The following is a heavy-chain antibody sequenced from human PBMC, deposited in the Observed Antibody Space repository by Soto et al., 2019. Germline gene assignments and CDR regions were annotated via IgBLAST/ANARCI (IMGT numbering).Heavy chain of an antibody. CDR1: GGTFSSYA. J-gene: IGHJ6*02. D-gene: IGHD3-22*01. CDR3: ARDYYDSSGYYYGMDV. Sequence: SVKVSCKASGGTFSSYAISWVRQAPGQGLEWMGGIIPIFGTANYAQKFQGRVTITADESTSTAYMELSSLRSEDTAVYYCARDYYDSSGYYYGMDVWGQGTTVTVSS. V-gene: IGHV1-69*13. CDR2: IIPIFGTA.